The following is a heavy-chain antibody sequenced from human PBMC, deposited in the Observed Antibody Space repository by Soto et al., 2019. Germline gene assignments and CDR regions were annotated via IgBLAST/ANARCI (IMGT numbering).Heavy chain of an antibody. Sequence: GESLKISCKGSGYSFTSYWISWVRQMPGKGLEWMGRIDPSDSYTNYSPSFRGHVTISADKSISTAYLQWSSLKASDSAMYYCARHRANCYGSGSYYTSYYYYSGMDVWGQGTTVTVSS. CDR1: GYSFTSYW. V-gene: IGHV5-10-1*01. CDR2: IDPSDSYT. D-gene: IGHD3-10*01. CDR3: ARHRANCYGSGSYYTSYYYYSGMDV. J-gene: IGHJ6*02.